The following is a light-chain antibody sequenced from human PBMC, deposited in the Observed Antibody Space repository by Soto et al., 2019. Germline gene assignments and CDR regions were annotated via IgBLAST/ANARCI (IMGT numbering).Light chain of an antibody. V-gene: IGKV3-20*01. J-gene: IGKJ5*01. CDR1: QTSGSNF. CDR3: QLYGISPQ. CDR2: ASS. Sequence: EIVLTKSPGTLSLSPGASEPLSCKNSQTSGSNFLAWYQHKPGQAPRLLIYASSNRATGIPDRFSGSASGPDFTLTINRLEPEDFAVYYCQLYGISPQVGKGTRLEIK.